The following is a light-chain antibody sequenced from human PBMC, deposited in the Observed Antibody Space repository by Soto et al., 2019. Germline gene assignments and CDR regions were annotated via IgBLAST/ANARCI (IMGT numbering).Light chain of an antibody. V-gene: IGKV1-5*01. J-gene: IGKJ1*01. Sequence: DIQMTQSPSTLSASVGDRVTITCRASQSISSWLAWYQQKPGKAPKLLIYDASSLESGVPSRFSGSGSGTEFNLTISSLQPDEFSTYYCQQYNSYSGTFGQGTKVEIK. CDR2: DAS. CDR3: QQYNSYSGT. CDR1: QSISSW.